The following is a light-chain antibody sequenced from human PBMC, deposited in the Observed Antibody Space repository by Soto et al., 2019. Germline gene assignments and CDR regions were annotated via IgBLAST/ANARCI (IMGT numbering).Light chain of an antibody. Sequence: VMTQSPNTLSVSPGERVILTFSAGQSVSTFFAWYQQKSGQSPRLLIYDVSIMATGVPARFSATGSETDFTLTISGLQPGDSAAYFCQQYNNWPFSFGQGTRLEIK. CDR2: DVS. J-gene: IGKJ5*01. CDR3: QQYNNWPFS. CDR1: QSVSTF. V-gene: IGKV3-15*01.